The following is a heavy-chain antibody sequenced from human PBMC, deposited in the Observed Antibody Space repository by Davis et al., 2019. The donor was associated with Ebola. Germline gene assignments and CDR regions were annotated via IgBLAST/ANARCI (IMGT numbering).Heavy chain of an antibody. J-gene: IGHJ6*02. CDR3: AKFSFLGGMDV. CDR1: GYSFPSYW. V-gene: IGHV5-51*01. Sequence: PGGSLRLSCRGSGYSFPSYWIGWVRQMPGKGLEWMGIIYPGDSDTRYSPSFQGQVTISADKSISTAYLHWSSLKASDTAMYYCAKFSFLGGMDVWGQGTTVIVSS. D-gene: IGHD3-3*01. CDR2: IYPGDSDT.